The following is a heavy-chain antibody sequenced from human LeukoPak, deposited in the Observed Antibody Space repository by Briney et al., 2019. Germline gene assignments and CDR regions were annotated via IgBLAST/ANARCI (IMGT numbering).Heavy chain of an antibody. CDR2: MYYSGST. CDR3: ARGFDYGDYVAWRGKKYYFDY. D-gene: IGHD4-17*01. V-gene: IGHV4-39*07. J-gene: IGHJ4*02. Sequence: SETLSLTCTVSGGSISSKSYYWGWIRQPPGKGLEWIGSMYYSGSTYYNPSLKSRVTISVDTSKNQFSLKLSSVTAADTAVYYCARGFDYGDYVAWRGKKYYFDYWGQGTLVTVSS. CDR1: GGSISSKSYY.